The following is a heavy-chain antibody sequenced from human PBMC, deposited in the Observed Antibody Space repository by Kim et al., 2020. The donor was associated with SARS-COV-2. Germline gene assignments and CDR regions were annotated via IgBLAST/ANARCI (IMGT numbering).Heavy chain of an antibody. CDR1: GGSISSSSYY. Sequence: SETLSLTCTVSGGSISSSSYYWGWIRQPPGKGLEWIGSIYYSGSTYYNPSLKSRVTISVDTSKNQFSLKLSSVTAADTAVYYCARDNIVVVPAAIYYYY. CDR2: IYYSGST. D-gene: IGHD2-2*01. CDR3: ARDNIVVVPAAIYYYY. J-gene: IGHJ6*01. V-gene: IGHV4-39*07.